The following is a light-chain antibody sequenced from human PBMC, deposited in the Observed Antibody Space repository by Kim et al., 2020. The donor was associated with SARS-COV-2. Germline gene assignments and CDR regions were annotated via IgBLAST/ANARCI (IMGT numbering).Light chain of an antibody. CDR2: ATY. V-gene: IGKV1-39*01. J-gene: IGKJ2*01. CDR1: QSISTS. CDR3: QQSYSTPYT. Sequence: SASVRDRVTITCRASQSISTSLNWYQQKPGKAPNLLIYATYNLQSGLPSRFSGSGAGTDFTLTISSLQPEDFATYFCQQSYSTPYTFGQGTKLEI.